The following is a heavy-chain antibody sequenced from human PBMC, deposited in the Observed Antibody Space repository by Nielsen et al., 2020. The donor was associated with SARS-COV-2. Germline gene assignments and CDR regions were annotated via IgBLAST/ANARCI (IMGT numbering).Heavy chain of an antibody. V-gene: IGHV3-15*01. CDR2: IKSKTDGGTT. CDR1: GFTFSNAW. Sequence: GGSLRLSCAASGFTFSNAWMSWVRQAPGKGLEWVGRIKSKTDGGTTDYAAPVKGRFTISRDDSKNTLYMQMNSLKTEDTAVYYCTTVRGTSRYGMDVWGQGTTVTVSS. CDR3: TTVRGTSRYGMDV. D-gene: IGHD2-2*01. J-gene: IGHJ6*02.